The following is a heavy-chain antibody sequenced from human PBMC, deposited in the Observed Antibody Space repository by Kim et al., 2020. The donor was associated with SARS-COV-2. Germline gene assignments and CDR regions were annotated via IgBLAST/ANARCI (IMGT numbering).Heavy chain of an antibody. CDR3: ARFPAGGNDY. V-gene: IGHV4-39*07. Sequence: SETLSLTCTVSGGSISSSSYYWGWIRQPPGKGLEWIGSIYYSWSTYYNPSLKSRVTISVDTSKNQFSLKLSSVTAADTAVYYCARFPAGGNDYWGQGTLVTVSS. J-gene: IGHJ4*02. CDR1: GGSISSSSYY. D-gene: IGHD3-16*01. CDR2: IYYSWST.